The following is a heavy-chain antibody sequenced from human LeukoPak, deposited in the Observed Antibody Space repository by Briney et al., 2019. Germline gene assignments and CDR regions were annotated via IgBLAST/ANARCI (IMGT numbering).Heavy chain of an antibody. CDR2: ISYDGKSI. Sequence: GGSLRLSCAASGFTFSSYGMHWVRQAPGKGLEWVAAISYDGKSIHYVDSVKGRFTISRDSSKSTVYLQMNSLRAEDTAVYYCARTYSRESGYDFVFHYWGQGTLVTVSS. CDR3: ARTYSRESGYDFVFHY. CDR1: GFTFSSYG. D-gene: IGHD5-12*01. J-gene: IGHJ4*02. V-gene: IGHV3-33*01.